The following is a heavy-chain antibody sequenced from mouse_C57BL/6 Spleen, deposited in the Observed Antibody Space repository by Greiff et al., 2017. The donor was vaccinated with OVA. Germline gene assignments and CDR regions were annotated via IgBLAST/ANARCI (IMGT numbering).Heavy chain of an antibody. D-gene: IGHD3-2*02. V-gene: IGHV1-82*01. CDR3: ARCEAQAYYFDY. CDR2: IYPGDGDT. Sequence: QVQLKESGPELVKPGASVKISCKASGYAFSSSWMNWVKQRPGKGLEWIGRIYPGDGDTNYNGKFKGKATLTADKSSSTAYMQLSSLTSEDSAVYFCARCEAQAYYFDYWGQGTTLTVSS. CDR1: GYAFSSSW. J-gene: IGHJ2*01.